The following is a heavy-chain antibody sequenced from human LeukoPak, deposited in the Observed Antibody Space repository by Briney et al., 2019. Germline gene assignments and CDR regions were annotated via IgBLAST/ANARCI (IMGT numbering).Heavy chain of an antibody. D-gene: IGHD5-18*01. Sequence: GALRLSCAASSFTFRNAWMNWVRQAPGKGLEWVGRIKSKTDGGTTDYAAPVKGRFTISRDDSKNTLYLQMNSLKTEDTAVYYCTTDLGHSYGPFKFDYWGQGTLVTVSS. CDR2: IKSKTDGGTT. CDR3: TTDLGHSYGPFKFDY. V-gene: IGHV3-15*07. J-gene: IGHJ4*02. CDR1: SFTFRNAW.